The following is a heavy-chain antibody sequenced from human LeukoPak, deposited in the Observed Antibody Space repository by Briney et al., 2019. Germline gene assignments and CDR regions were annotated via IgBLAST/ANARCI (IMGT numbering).Heavy chain of an antibody. D-gene: IGHD1-26*01. CDR1: GYSISSGYY. J-gene: IGHJ6*03. V-gene: IGHV4-38-2*01. CDR3: ARTSVGATVNYYYYYTDV. CDR2: IYNSGST. Sequence: SETLSLTCAVSGYSISSGYYWGWIRQPPGKGLEWIGSIYNSGSTYYNPSLKSRVTISVDTSKNQFSLKLSSVTDADTAVYYCARTSVGATVNYYYYYTDVWGKGTTVTVSS.